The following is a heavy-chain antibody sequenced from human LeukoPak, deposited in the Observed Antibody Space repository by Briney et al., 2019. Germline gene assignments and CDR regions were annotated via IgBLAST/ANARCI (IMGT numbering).Heavy chain of an antibody. Sequence: GESLKISCKGSGYSFTNHYIGWVRLMPGKGLEWMGIIYPGGSDTRYSPSIQDQVTISADKSISTAYLQWSSLKASDTAMYYCARRGYGSGNYYYPNWGQGTLVTVSS. CDR2: IYPGGSDT. CDR1: GYSFTNHY. V-gene: IGHV5-51*01. J-gene: IGHJ4*02. CDR3: ARRGYGSGNYYYPN. D-gene: IGHD3-10*01.